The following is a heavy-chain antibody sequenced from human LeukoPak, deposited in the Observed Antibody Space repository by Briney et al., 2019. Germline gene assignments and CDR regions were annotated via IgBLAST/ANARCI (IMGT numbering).Heavy chain of an antibody. D-gene: IGHD1-26*01. Sequence: GGSLRLSCAASGFTFDDYGMSWVRQAPGKGLEWVSGINWNGGSTGYADSVKGRFTISRDNAKNSLYLQMNSLRAEDTALYYRARDGRGSYDFDYWGQGTLVTVSS. CDR2: INWNGGST. CDR3: ARDGRGSYDFDY. CDR1: GFTFDDYG. J-gene: IGHJ4*02. V-gene: IGHV3-20*04.